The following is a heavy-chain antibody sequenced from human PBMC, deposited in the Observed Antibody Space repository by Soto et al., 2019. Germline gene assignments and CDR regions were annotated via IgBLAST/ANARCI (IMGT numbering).Heavy chain of an antibody. Sequence: PGGALRLSCAASVFTVSSYSMNWVRQAPGKGLEWVSSISSSGSTIYYADSVKGRFTISRDNAKNSLYLQMNSLRAEDTAVYYCARGEYSSSSWGQGTLVTVSS. D-gene: IGHD6-6*01. CDR1: VFTVSSYS. J-gene: IGHJ4*02. CDR3: ARGEYSSSS. CDR2: ISSSGSTI. V-gene: IGHV3-48*04.